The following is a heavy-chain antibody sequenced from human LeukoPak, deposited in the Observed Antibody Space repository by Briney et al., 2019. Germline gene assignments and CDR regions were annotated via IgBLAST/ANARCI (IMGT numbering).Heavy chain of an antibody. CDR2: IYYSGST. D-gene: IGHD1-26*01. CDR1: GVSISSYY. CDR3: ARLRTVGATESYYYYYYGMDV. V-gene: IGHV4-59*08. Sequence: PSETLSLTCTVSGVSISSYYWSWIRQPPGKGLEWIGYIYYSGSTNYNASLKSRVTISVDTTKNQFSLKQSTVTAADTPVYYCARLRTVGATESYYYYYYGMDVWGQGTTVTVSS. J-gene: IGHJ6*02.